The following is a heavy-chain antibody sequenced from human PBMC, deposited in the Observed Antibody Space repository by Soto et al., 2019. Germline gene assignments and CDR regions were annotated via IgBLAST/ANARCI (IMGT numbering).Heavy chain of an antibody. CDR2: IYPGDSGT. CDR1: GYSFTSYW. CDR3: ARNKGYCSSISCYGMDV. J-gene: IGHJ6*02. Sequence: GESLKISCKGSGYSFTSYWIVWVRQMPGKGLEWMGTIYPGDSGTRYSPSFQGQVTISADKSISTAYLQWNSLKASDTAMYFCARNKGYCSSISCYGMDVWSQGATVTVSS. D-gene: IGHD2-2*01. V-gene: IGHV5-51*01.